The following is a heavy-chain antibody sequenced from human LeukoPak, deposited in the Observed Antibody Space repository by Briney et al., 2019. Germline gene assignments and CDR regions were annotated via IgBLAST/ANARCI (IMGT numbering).Heavy chain of an antibody. D-gene: IGHD6-13*01. V-gene: IGHV3-21*01. CDR2: ISSSSSYI. J-gene: IGHJ4*02. Sequence: GGSLRLSCAASGFTFSSYSMNWVRQAPGKGLEWVSSISSSSSYIYYADSVKGRFTISRDNAKNSLYLQMNSLRAEDTAVYYCAREIGIAAAGSDYWGQGTLVTVSS. CDR3: AREIGIAAAGSDY. CDR1: GFTFSSYS.